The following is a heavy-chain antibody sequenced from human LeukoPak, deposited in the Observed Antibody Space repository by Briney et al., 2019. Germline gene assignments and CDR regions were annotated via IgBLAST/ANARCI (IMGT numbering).Heavy chain of an antibody. D-gene: IGHD5-12*01. CDR3: ARDLLHRGYAFDI. Sequence: SETLSLTCTVSGGSINSGTYYRGWIRQPAGKGLEWIGRIYSSGSTNYNPSLKSRVTISVDMSKDQFSLKLSSVSAADTAVYYCARDLLHRGYAFDIWGQGTMVTVSS. CDR2: IYSSGST. V-gene: IGHV4-61*02. J-gene: IGHJ3*02. CDR1: GGSINSGTYY.